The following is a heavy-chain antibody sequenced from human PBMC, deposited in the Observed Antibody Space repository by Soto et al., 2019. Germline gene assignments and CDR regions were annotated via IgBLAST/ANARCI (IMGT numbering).Heavy chain of an antibody. V-gene: IGHV3-23*01. CDR2: ISGSGGST. CDR3: AKDQGWIQLWFAPTYFDY. CDR1: GFTFSSYA. J-gene: IGHJ4*02. D-gene: IGHD5-18*01. Sequence: GGSLRLSCAASGFTFSSYAMSWVRQAPGRGLEWVSAISGSGGSTYYADSVKGRFTISRDNSKNTLYLQMNSLRAEDTAVYYCAKDQGWIQLWFAPTYFDYWGQGTLVTVSS.